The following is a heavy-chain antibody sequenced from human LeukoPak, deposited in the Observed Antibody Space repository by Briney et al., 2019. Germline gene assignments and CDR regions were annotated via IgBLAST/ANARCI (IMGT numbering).Heavy chain of an antibody. Sequence: PGESLRLSCAASGFTFSSYAMHWVRQAPGKGLEWVAVISYDGNNKYYADSVKGRFTISRDNSKNTLYLQMNSLRPEDTAVYYCARSRRRELLGTYFDYWGQGTLVTVSS. J-gene: IGHJ4*02. CDR2: ISYDGNNK. CDR1: GFTFSSYA. V-gene: IGHV3-30*04. D-gene: IGHD1-26*01. CDR3: ARSRRRELLGTYFDY.